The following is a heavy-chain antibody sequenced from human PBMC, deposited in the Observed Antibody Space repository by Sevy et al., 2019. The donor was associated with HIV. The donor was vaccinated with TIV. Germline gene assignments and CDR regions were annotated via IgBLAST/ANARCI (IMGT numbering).Heavy chain of an antibody. V-gene: IGHV3-30*18. CDR1: GFTFSNAW. D-gene: IGHD2-21*02. Sequence: GGSLRLSCAASGFTFSNAWMSWVRQAPGKGLEWAAAISYDGTKKYYADSVKGRFTISRDNSKNTLYLEINGLRPEDTAIYYCAKDWGGVSDWYLYFDHWGQRALVTVSS. CDR2: ISYDGTKK. CDR3: AKDWGGVSDWYLYFDH. J-gene: IGHJ4*02.